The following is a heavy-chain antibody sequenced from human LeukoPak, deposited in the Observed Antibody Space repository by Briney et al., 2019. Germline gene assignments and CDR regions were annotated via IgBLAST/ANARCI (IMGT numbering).Heavy chain of an antibody. Sequence: SETLSLTCAVSGGSISSGGYSWSWIRQPPGKGLEWIGYIYHSGSTYYNPSLKSRVTISVDTSKNQFSLKLSSVAAADTAVYYCARHLVYGIVGATTSFDYWGQGTLVTVSS. D-gene: IGHD1-26*01. V-gene: IGHV4-30-2*03. CDR3: ARHLVYGIVGATTSFDY. J-gene: IGHJ4*02. CDR2: IYHSGST. CDR1: GGSISSGGYS.